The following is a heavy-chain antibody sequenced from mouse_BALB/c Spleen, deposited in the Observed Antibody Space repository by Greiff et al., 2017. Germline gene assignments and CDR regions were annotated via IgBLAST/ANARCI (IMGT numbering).Heavy chain of an antibody. Sequence: EVQRVESGGGLVKPGGSLKLSCAASGFAFSSYDMSWVRQTPEKRLEWVAYISSGGGSTYYPDTVKGRFTISRDNAKNTLYLQMSSLKSEDTAMYYCARLYGNYPYYFDYWGQGTTLTVSS. CDR2: ISSGGGST. CDR1: GFAFSSYD. D-gene: IGHD2-1*01. CDR3: ARLYGNYPYYFDY. J-gene: IGHJ2*01. V-gene: IGHV5-12-1*01.